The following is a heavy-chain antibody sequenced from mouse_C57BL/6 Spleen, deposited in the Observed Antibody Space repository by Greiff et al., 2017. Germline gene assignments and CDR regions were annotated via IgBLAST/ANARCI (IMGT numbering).Heavy chain of an antibody. V-gene: IGHV1-59*01. CDR1: GYTFTSYW. J-gene: IGHJ4*01. D-gene: IGHD2-1*01. Sequence: QVQLQQPGAELVRPGTSVKLSCKASGYTFTSYWMHWVKQRPGQGLEWIGVIDPSDSYTNYNQKFKGKATLTVDTSSSTAYMQLSSLTSEDSAVYYCARDYANRYYYAMDYWGQGTSVTVSS. CDR2: IDPSDSYT. CDR3: ARDYANRYYYAMDY.